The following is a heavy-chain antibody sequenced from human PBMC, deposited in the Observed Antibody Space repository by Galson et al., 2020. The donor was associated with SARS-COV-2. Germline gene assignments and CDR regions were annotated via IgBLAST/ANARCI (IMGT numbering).Heavy chain of an antibody. Sequence: GGSLRLSCAASGLTFSNYAMSWVRQAPGKGLEWVSGISGSGRTTSYADSVKGRFTISRDNSKNTLYLQINTLRAEDTAVYYGANRNEYDNGNYYLYYFDYWGQGTLVTVAS. J-gene: IGHJ4*01. V-gene: IGHV3-23*01. CDR2: ISGSGRTT. D-gene: IGHD3-10*01. CDR3: ANRNEYDNGNYYLYYFDY. CDR1: GLTFSNYA.